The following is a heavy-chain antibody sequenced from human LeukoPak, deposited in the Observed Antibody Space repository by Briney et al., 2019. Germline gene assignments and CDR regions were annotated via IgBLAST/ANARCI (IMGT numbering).Heavy chain of an antibody. Sequence: PGGSLRLSCAASGFTFDDYGMSWVRQAPGKGLEWVSGINWNGGSTGYADSVKGRFTISRDNAKNSLYLQMNSLRAENTALYHCARGIGPKIDYGDYVGYHGMDVWGQGTTVTVSS. CDR1: GFTFDDYG. D-gene: IGHD4-17*01. V-gene: IGHV3-20*01. J-gene: IGHJ6*02. CDR2: INWNGGST. CDR3: ARGIGPKIDYGDYVGYHGMDV.